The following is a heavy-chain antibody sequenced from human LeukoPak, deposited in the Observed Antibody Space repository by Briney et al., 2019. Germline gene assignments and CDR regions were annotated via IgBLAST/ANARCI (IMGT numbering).Heavy chain of an antibody. CDR1: GYSISSGYY. J-gene: IGHJ5*02. CDR3: ARSQYGSGSYYARWFDP. V-gene: IGHV4-38-2*02. D-gene: IGHD3-10*01. CDR2: IYHSGST. Sequence: SETLSLTCTVSGYSISSGYYWGWIRQPPGKGLEWIGSIYHSGSTYYNPSLKSRVTISVDTSKNQFSLKLSSVTAADTAVYYCARSQYGSGSYYARWFDPWGQGTLVTVSS.